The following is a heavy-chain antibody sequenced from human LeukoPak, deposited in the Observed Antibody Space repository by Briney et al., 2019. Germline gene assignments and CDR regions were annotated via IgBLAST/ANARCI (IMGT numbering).Heavy chain of an antibody. J-gene: IGHJ4*02. V-gene: IGHV3-23*01. CDR3: AIQKYGEADY. D-gene: IGHD4-17*01. CDR1: GFTFSSYG. CDR2: ISGSGGST. Sequence: GGSLRLSCAAYGFTFSSYGMSWVRQAPGKGLEWVSAISGSGGSTYYADSVKGRFTISRDNSKNTLYLQMDSLRAEDTAVYYCAIQKYGEADYWGQGTLVTVSS.